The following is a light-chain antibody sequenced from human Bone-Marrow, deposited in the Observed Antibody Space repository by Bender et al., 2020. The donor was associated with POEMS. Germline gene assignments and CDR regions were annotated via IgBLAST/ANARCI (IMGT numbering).Light chain of an antibody. Sequence: QSVLTQPPSVSGAPGQRVSISCTGSSSNIGAGSDVQWYHQRPGTSPKLLIYGNNNRPSGVPDRFSASKSGSSASLAISGLQSEDAADYYCSTWDDRLNAWLFGGGTKLTVL. CDR1: SSNIGAGSD. CDR2: GNN. V-gene: IGLV1-50*01. J-gene: IGLJ3*02. CDR3: STWDDRLNAWL.